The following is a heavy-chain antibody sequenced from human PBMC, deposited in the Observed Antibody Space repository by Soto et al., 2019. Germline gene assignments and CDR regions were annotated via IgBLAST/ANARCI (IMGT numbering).Heavy chain of an antibody. Sequence: EVQLVESGGGLVKPGGSLRLSCAASGFTFSNAWMNWVRQAPGKGLEWVGRIKSKTDGGTTDYAAPVKGGFTISRDDSKNTLYLQMNSLKTEDTAVYYCTTDRVYSNYDWGVYYYMDVWGKGTTVTVSS. V-gene: IGHV3-15*01. CDR2: IKSKTDGGTT. CDR3: TTDRVYSNYDWGVYYYMDV. D-gene: IGHD4-4*01. J-gene: IGHJ6*03. CDR1: GFTFSNAW.